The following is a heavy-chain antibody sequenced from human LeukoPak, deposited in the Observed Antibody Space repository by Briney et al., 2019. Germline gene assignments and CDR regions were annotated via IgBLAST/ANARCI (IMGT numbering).Heavy chain of an antibody. V-gene: IGHV4-39*01. J-gene: IGHJ4*02. CDR2: IYHSGST. D-gene: IGHD3-10*01. CDR1: GGSISSYY. CDR3: ARRKGYYGSGSFDY. Sequence: SETLSLTCTVSGGSISSYYWGWIRQPPGKGLEWIGSIYHSGSTYYNPSLKSRVTISVDTSKNQFSLKLSSVTAADTAVYYCARRKGYYGSGSFDYWGQGTLVTVSS.